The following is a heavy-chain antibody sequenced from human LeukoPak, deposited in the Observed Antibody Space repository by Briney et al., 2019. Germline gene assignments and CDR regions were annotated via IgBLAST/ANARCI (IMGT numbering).Heavy chain of an antibody. CDR3: AKDVLLGITIFGVVTDDAFDI. V-gene: IGHV3-23*01. D-gene: IGHD3-3*01. CDR2: ISGSGGST. CDR1: GITFRNYW. Sequence: GGSLRLSCVASGITFRNYWMSWVRQAPGKGLEWVSAISGSGGSTYYADSVKGRFTISRDNSKNTLYLQMNSLRAEDTAVYYCAKDVLLGITIFGVVTDDAFDIWGQGTMVTVSS. J-gene: IGHJ3*02.